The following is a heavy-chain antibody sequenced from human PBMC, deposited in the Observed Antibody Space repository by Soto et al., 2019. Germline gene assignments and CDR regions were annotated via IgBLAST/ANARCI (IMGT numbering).Heavy chain of an antibody. CDR1: GGSFSGYY. Sequence: SETLSLTCAVYGGSFSGYYWSWIRQPPGKGLEWIGEINHSGSTNYNPSLKSRVTTSVDTSKNQFSLKLSPVTAADTAVYYCAFFAAAGSGSYYYRRYYYGKDVWGQGTTVTVSS. D-gene: IGHD3-10*01. V-gene: IGHV4-34*01. CDR2: INHSGST. CDR3: AFFAAAGSGSYYYRRYYYGKDV. J-gene: IGHJ6*02.